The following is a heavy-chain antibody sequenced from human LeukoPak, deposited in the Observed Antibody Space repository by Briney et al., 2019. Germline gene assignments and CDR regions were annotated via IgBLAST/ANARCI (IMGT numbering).Heavy chain of an antibody. Sequence: SETLSLTCAVSGGSISSGGYSWSWIRQPPGKGLEWIGYIYYSGSTNYNPSLKSRVTISVDTSKNQFSLKLSSVTAADTAVYYCARQNSDPYDSAFDIWGQGTMVTVSS. D-gene: IGHD3-22*01. CDR1: GGSISSGGYS. J-gene: IGHJ3*02. CDR3: ARQNSDPYDSAFDI. CDR2: IYYSGST. V-gene: IGHV4-61*08.